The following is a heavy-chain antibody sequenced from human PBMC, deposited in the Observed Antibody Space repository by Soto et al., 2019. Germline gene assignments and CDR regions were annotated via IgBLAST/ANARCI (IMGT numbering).Heavy chain of an antibody. CDR2: IVVGSGNT. Sequence: QMQLVQSGPEVKKPGTSVKVSCKASGFTFTSSAMQWVRQARGQRLEWIGWIVVGSGNTNYAQKFQERVTITRDMSTSTAYMELSSLRSEDTAVYYCAATCSSTSCYEGGVDPWGQGTLVTVSS. D-gene: IGHD2-2*01. CDR1: GFTFTSSA. J-gene: IGHJ5*02. V-gene: IGHV1-58*02. CDR3: AATCSSTSCYEGGVDP.